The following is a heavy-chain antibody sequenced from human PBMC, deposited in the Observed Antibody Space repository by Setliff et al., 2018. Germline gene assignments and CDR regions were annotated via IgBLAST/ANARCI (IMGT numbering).Heavy chain of an antibody. D-gene: IGHD6-19*01. Sequence: PSETLSLSCAASGFTFSSYAMNWVRQAPGKGLEWVSDISSSSSTIYYADSVKGRFTISRDNAKKSVDLQMNSLRAEDTAVYYCATKAVAGTGGQGTLVTVSS. J-gene: IGHJ4*02. V-gene: IGHV3-48*04. CDR1: GFTFSSYA. CDR2: ISSSSSTI. CDR3: ATKAVAGT.